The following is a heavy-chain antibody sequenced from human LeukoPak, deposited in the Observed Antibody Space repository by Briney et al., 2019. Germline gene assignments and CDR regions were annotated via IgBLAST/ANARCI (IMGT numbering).Heavy chain of an antibody. CDR1: GFTLRRYA. J-gene: IGHJ4*02. CDR2: ITGSGDST. V-gene: IGHV3-23*01. Sequence: PGGSLRLSCAASGFTLRRYAVSWVRQAPGKGLEWVSSITGSGDSTYYADSLKGRFTTSRDNSKSTLYLQMNSLRAEDTAVYYCAKGQHGGGRARTFFFYWGQGTPVTVSS. CDR3: AKGQHGGGRARTFFFY. D-gene: IGHD3-16*01.